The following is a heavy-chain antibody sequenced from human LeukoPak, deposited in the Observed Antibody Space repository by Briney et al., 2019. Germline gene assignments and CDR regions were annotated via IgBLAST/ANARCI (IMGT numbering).Heavy chain of an antibody. J-gene: IGHJ4*02. CDR3: ARADSIEILEDY. CDR1: GYSFIDFY. Sequence: ASVKVSCKASGYSFIDFYIHFVRQAPGQGLEWMGWINPNSGDTKYAQTFQGRVTMTRDTSISTAYMELSRLRSDDTTVYYCARADSIEILEDYWDQGTLVTVSS. CDR2: INPNSGDT. D-gene: IGHD1-1*01. V-gene: IGHV1-2*02.